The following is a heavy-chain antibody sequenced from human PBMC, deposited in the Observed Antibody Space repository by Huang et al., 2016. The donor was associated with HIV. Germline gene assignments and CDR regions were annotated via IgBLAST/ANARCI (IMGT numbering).Heavy chain of an antibody. CDR2: IYYSGST. CDR3: ARHMDCSSSSCLAGGHERGPFDM. V-gene: IGHV4-39*01. D-gene: IGHD2-2*01. CDR1: GGSISSSSYY. J-gene: IGHJ3*02. Sequence: QLQLQESGPGLVKPSETLSLTCSVSGGSISSSSYYWGWIRQPPGKGLEWIGRIYYSGSTFYNPSLKSRGTISVDTSKNQFSLRLSSVTAADTSVYYCARHMDCSSSSCLAGGHERGPFDMWGQGTMVTVSS.